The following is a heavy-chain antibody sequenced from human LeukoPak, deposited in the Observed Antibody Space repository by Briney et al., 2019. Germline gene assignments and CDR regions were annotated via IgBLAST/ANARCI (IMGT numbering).Heavy chain of an antibody. Sequence: GGSLRLSCAAPGFTFSSYALSRVRQAPGMGLEWVSPISVSGSSTYYADSVKGRFTISRDNSKNKLYLQMNSLRADDTAVYYCAKGVAVASPYYFDYWGQGTLVTVSS. CDR2: ISVSGSST. V-gene: IGHV3-23*01. CDR3: AKGVAVASPYYFDY. D-gene: IGHD6-19*01. CDR1: GFTFSSYA. J-gene: IGHJ4*02.